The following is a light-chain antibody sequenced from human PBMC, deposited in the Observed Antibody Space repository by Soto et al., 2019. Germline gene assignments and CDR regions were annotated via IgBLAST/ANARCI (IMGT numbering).Light chain of an antibody. CDR1: QSVSTN. CDR2: GES. Sequence: ETVMTQSPATLSVSPGERATLSCGASQSVSTNLAWYQQKPGQVPRLLIYGESTRSSDIPARFSGSGSGTEFTLTISSPQSEDVAVYYYQQYYEWPLTFGGGTKVEIE. CDR3: QQYYEWPLT. V-gene: IGKV3-15*01. J-gene: IGKJ4*01.